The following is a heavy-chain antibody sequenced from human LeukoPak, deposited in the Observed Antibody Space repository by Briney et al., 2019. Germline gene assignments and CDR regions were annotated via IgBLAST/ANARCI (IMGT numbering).Heavy chain of an antibody. Sequence: PGGSLRLSCAASGFIFSGSSMHWVRQAPGKGLEWVSFIRFDATNKYYADSVKGRFTISRDNSNNRLYLQLNNVRTEDTATYFCAKEQYPGYFDYWGQGTLVTVSS. CDR1: GFIFSGSS. J-gene: IGHJ4*02. D-gene: IGHD1-14*01. V-gene: IGHV3-30*02. CDR2: IRFDATNK. CDR3: AKEQYPGYFDY.